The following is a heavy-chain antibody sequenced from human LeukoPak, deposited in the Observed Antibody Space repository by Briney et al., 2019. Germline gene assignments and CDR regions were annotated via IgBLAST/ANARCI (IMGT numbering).Heavy chain of an antibody. D-gene: IGHD6-13*01. CDR2: INPNSGGT. J-gene: IGHJ4*02. V-gene: IGHV1-2*02. CDR1: GYTFTGYY. CDR3: SRASPTAAPGGIPNDF. Sequence: GASVKVSCKASGYTFTGYYMHWVRQAPEEGLEWMGWINPNSGGTNYAYKFQGRVTMTRDTSISTAYMELSSLRSDDSAVYFCSRASPTAAPGGIPNDFWGQGTLVTVSS.